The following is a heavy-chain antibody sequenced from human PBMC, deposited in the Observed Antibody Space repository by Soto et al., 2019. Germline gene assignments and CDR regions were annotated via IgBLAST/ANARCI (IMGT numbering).Heavy chain of an antibody. CDR2: ISGSGGST. J-gene: IGHJ4*02. V-gene: IGHV3-23*01. CDR1: GFTFSSYA. CDR3: AKEFRWYDSSGYYYFDY. Sequence: GGSLRLSCAASGFTFSSYAMSWVRQAPGKGLEWVSAISGSGGSTYYADSVKGRFTISRDNSKNTLYLQMNSLRAEDTAVYYCAKEFRWYDSSGYYYFDYWGQGTLVTVSS. D-gene: IGHD3-22*01.